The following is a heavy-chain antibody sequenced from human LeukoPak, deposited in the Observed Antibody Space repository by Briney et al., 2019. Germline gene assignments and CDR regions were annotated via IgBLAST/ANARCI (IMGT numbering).Heavy chain of an antibody. V-gene: IGHV4-59*08. CDR2: IYYSGST. CDR1: GGSISTYY. D-gene: IGHD1-26*01. J-gene: IGHJ4*02. Sequence: PSETLSLTCTVSGGSISTYYWSWIRQPPGKGLEWIGYIYYSGSTYYNPSLQSRVTISVDMSKNRFSLKLSSMTAADTAVYCCARHGTGYFDYWGQGTLVTVSS. CDR3: ARHGTGYFDY.